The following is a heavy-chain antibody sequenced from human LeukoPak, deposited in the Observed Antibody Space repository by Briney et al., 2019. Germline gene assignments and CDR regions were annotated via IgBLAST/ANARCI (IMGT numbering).Heavy chain of an antibody. J-gene: IGHJ4*02. D-gene: IGHD2-21*02. CDR3: ARQLYCGGDCYSFDY. CDR2: ISYSGST. CDR1: GASISSSSYY. V-gene: IGHV4-39*01. Sequence: SETLSLTCTVSGASISSSSYYWGWLRQPPGKGLEWIGSISYSGSTYYNPSLESRVTISVDTSKNQFSLKLSSVTAADTAVYCCARQLYCGGDCYSFDYWGQGTLVTVSS.